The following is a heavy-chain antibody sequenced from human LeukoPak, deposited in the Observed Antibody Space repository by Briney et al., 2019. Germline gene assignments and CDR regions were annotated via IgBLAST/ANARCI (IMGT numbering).Heavy chain of an antibody. CDR1: GVTFSSDL. CDR2: IKQGGKEK. Sequence: PGGSLRLPCAASGVTFSSDLMSSGREAPGPGLEGVADIKQGGKEKNYLESVKARFTISRDYAKNSLYLQMNRLRAEDTVVYYCASRTDYWGQGVLVTVSS. V-gene: IGHV3-7*01. CDR3: ASRTDY. J-gene: IGHJ4*02.